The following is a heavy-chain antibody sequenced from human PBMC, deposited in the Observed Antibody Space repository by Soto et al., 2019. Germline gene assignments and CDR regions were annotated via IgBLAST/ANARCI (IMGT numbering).Heavy chain of an antibody. V-gene: IGHV3-23*01. CDR2: ISGSGDST. J-gene: IGHJ3*02. Sequence: GGSLRLSCAASGFTFSTYAMSWVRQAPGKGLEGVSAISGSGDSTDSADSVRGRFTISRDSSINTLYLQMNKLGYENTAVYYCARASGYGVFDDYGIWGQGTMVTVSS. CDR3: ARASGYGVFDDYGI. CDR1: GFTFSTYA. D-gene: IGHD4-17*01.